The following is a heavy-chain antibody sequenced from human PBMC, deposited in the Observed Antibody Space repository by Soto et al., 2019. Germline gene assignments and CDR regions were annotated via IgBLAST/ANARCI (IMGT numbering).Heavy chain of an antibody. Sequence: ASVKVSCKASGYTFTGYYMHWVRQAPGQGLEWMGWINPNSGGTNYAQKFQGRVTMTRDTSISTAYMELSRLRSDDTAVYYCARVTPYYYYRMDVWGQGTTVTVSS. CDR1: GYTFTGYY. CDR3: ARVTPYYYYRMDV. J-gene: IGHJ6*02. CDR2: INPNSGGT. D-gene: IGHD1-20*01. V-gene: IGHV1-2*02.